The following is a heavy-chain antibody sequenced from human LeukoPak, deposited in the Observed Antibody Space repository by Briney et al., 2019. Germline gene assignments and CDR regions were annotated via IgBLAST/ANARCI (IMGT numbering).Heavy chain of an antibody. J-gene: IGHJ6*02. D-gene: IGHD6-13*01. V-gene: IGHV4-59*05. CDR1: GGSISSYY. CDR2: IYYSGST. Sequence: PSETLSLTCTVSGGSISSYYWSWIRQPPGKGLEWIGSIYYSGSTYYNPSLKSRVTISVDTSKNQFSLKLSSVTAADTAVYYCASSSWYGGENYYYGMDVWGQGTTVTVSS. CDR3: ASSSWYGGENYYYGMDV.